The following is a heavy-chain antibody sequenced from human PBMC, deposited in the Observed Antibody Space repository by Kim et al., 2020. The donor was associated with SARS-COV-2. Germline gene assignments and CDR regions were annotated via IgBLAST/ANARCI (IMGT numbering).Heavy chain of an antibody. V-gene: IGHV3-23*01. J-gene: IGHJ4*02. CDR1: GFTFSTSP. CDR3: AKGVTNSGFDY. Sequence: GGSLRLSCVASGFTFSTSPMGWVRQAPGEGLEWVSRISWDGTRTYYADSVKGRVTMSSDKSKNTVYLQMNSLRVEDTAVYYCAKGVTNSGFDYWGQGAQV. CDR2: ISWDGTRT. D-gene: IGHD4-17*01.